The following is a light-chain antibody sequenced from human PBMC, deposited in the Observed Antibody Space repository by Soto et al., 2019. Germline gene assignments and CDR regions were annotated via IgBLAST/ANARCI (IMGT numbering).Light chain of an antibody. V-gene: IGKV3-20*01. Sequence: EIVLTQSPDTLSLPAGESATLSCRASQSVSSSYLAWYQHKPGQAPRLLIYDASIRATGIPDRFSGSGSGKDFTLTISRLEREDFAVYYCQQYGSYPRTFGQGTKVEIK. CDR3: QQYGSYPRT. CDR2: DAS. J-gene: IGKJ1*01. CDR1: QSVSSSY.